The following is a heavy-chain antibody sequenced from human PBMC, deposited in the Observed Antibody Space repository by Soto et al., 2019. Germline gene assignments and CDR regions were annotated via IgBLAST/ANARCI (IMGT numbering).Heavy chain of an antibody. J-gene: IGHJ6*02. D-gene: IGHD3-3*02. CDR1: GGTFSSYA. CDR3: ARARLLALDYCYGMDV. V-gene: IGHV1-69*13. Sequence: SVKVSCKASGGTFSSYAISWVRQAPGQGLEWMGGIIPIFGTANYAQKFQGRVTITADESTSTAYMELSSLRSEDTAVYYCARARLLALDYCYGMDVWGQGTTVTVSS. CDR2: IIPIFGTA.